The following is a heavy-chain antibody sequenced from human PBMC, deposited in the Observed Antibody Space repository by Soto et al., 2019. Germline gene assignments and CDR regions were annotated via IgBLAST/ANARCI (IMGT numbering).Heavy chain of an antibody. J-gene: IGHJ4*02. D-gene: IGHD6-19*01. CDR3: AKAGRQWLVTCDFNY. V-gene: IGHV3-30*18. CDR2: VSHDGRNT. Sequence: VQLVESGGGVVQPGRSLRLSCAASGFTFSDYAMHWVRQAPGKGLEWVAVVSHDGRNTHYADSVKGRFTISRDSSKNTVSLEMTSLRAEDTAVDYCAKAGRQWLVTCDFNYWGQGALVTVSS. CDR1: GFTFSDYA.